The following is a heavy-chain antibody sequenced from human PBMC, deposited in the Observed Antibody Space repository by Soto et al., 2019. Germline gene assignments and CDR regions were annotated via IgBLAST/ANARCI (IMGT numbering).Heavy chain of an antibody. Sequence: QVQLVQSGAEVKKPGASVKVSCKASGYSFTSYGISWVRQAPGQGLEWMGWISAYNGNTNSAQKLQDRVTMTTDTSTSTAYRELRSLRSDDTAVYYCARDNGFGESDVWGQGTTVTVSS. J-gene: IGHJ6*02. CDR3: ARDNGFGESDV. CDR2: ISAYNGNT. CDR1: GYSFTSYG. D-gene: IGHD3-10*01. V-gene: IGHV1-18*01.